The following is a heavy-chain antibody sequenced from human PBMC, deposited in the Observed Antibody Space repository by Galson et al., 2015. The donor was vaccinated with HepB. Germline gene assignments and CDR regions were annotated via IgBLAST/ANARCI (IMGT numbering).Heavy chain of an antibody. CDR2: IYSSGNT. J-gene: IGHJ5*02. D-gene: IGHD2-15*01. Sequence: ETLSLTCSVSGGSISSHYWNWIRQPAGKGLEWIGHIYSSGNTNSNPSLKSRVTMSVDTSRNQFSLKLNSVTAADTAVYYCAREYCSGGSCSYVDHWGQGTLVTVSS. V-gene: IGHV4-4*07. CDR1: GGSISSHY. CDR3: AREYCSGGSCSYVDH.